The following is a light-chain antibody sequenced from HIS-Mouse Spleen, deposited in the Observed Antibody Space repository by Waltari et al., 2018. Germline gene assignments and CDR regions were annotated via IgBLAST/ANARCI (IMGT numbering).Light chain of an antibody. CDR2: EDS. CDR1: ALPKKY. CDR3: YSTDSSGNHRV. V-gene: IGLV3-10*01. J-gene: IGLJ2*01. Sequence: SYELTQPPSVSVSPGQTARITCSGDALPKKYAYWYQQKSGQAPVLVMYEDSKRPPGIPERCSGSSSGTMATLTISGAQVEDEADYYCYSTDSSGNHRVFGGGTKLTVL.